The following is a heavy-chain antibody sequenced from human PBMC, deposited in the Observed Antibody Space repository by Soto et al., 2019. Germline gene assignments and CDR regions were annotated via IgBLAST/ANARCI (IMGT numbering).Heavy chain of an antibody. D-gene: IGHD3-10*01. CDR1: GFTFSSYA. CDR2: ISYDGSNK. V-gene: IGHV3-30-3*01. CDR3: AREKVRGVITYYYGMDV. J-gene: IGHJ6*02. Sequence: GGSLRLSCAASGFTFSSYAMHWVRQAPGKGLEWVAVISYDGSNKYYADSVKGRFTISRDNSKNTLYLQMNSLRAEDTAVYYCAREKVRGVITYYYGMDVWGQGTTVTVSS.